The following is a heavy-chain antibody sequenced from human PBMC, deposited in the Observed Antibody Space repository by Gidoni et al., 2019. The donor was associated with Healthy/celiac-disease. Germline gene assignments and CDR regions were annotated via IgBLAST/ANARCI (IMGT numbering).Heavy chain of an antibody. Sequence: QVQLQQWGAGLLKPSETLSLTCAVYGGSFSGYYWSWIRQPPGKGLEWIGEINHSGSTNYNPSLKSRVTISVDTSKNQFSLKLSSVTAADTAVYYCARGGAGVRFLEWLSLHNWFDPWGQGTLVTVSS. J-gene: IGHJ5*02. CDR3: ARGGAGVRFLEWLSLHNWFDP. CDR2: INHSGST. CDR1: GGSFSGYY. V-gene: IGHV4-34*01. D-gene: IGHD3-3*01.